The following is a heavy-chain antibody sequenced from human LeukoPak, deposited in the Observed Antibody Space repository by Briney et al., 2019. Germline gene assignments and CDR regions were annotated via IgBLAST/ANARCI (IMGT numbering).Heavy chain of an antibody. CDR1: GFTFSSYA. CDR2: ISGSGGST. D-gene: IGHD3-22*01. J-gene: IGHJ4*02. V-gene: IGHV3-23*01. CDR3: AKDGGEAYYYDSSGQ. Sequence: GGSLRLSCAASGFTFSSYAMSWVRQAPGKGLGWVSAISGSGGSTYYADSVKGRFTISRDNSKNTLYLQMNSLRAEDTAVYYCAKDGGEAYYYDSSGQWGQGTLVTVSS.